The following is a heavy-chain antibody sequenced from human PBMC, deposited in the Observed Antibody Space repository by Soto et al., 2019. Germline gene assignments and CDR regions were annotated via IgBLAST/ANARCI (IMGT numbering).Heavy chain of an antibody. V-gene: IGHV4-34*01. CDR1: GGSFSGYY. CDR3: ASGPRGVMITFGTISDV. Sequence: SETLSLTCAVYGGSFSGYYWSWIRQPPGKGLEWIGEINHSGSTNYNPSLKSRVTISVDTSKNQFSLKLSSVTAADTAVYYCASGPRGVMITFGTISDVWGQGTTVTVSS. CDR2: INHSGST. J-gene: IGHJ6*02. D-gene: IGHD3-16*01.